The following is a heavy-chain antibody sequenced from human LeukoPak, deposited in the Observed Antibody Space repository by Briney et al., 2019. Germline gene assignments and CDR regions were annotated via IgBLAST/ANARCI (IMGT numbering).Heavy chain of an antibody. Sequence: PGGSLRLSCAASGFTFGNFAMIWVRQAPGKGLEWVSAISGSGDKTHYADSVKGRFTISRDNSKSVLYMQLNNLRLEDTAVYYCGEGHWGRGTLVTVSS. V-gene: IGHV3-23*01. CDR3: GEGH. CDR1: GFTFGNFA. J-gene: IGHJ4*02. CDR2: ISGSGDKT.